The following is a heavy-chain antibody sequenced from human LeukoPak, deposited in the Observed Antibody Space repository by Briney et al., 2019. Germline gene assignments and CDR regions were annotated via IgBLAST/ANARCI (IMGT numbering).Heavy chain of an antibody. CDR1: GFAVSGNY. V-gene: IGHV3-53*01. Sequence: PGGSLRLSCAASGFAVSGNYMSWVRQAPGKELAWVSVIYSDGRTYYADSVKGRFTISRDISKNTLFLQMTSLRAEDTAVYYCAKLKGWYGEGYFDYWGQGTLVTVSS. CDR3: AKLKGWYGEGYFDY. CDR2: IYSDGRT. J-gene: IGHJ4*02. D-gene: IGHD3-10*01.